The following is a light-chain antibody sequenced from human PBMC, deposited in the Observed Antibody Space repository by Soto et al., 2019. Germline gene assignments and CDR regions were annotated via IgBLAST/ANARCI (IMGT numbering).Light chain of an antibody. V-gene: IGKV1-27*01. CDR3: QNSNSAPRT. CDR2: AAS. J-gene: IGKJ1*01. Sequence: DIQMTQSPSSLSASIGDRVTISCRASQGISNYLAWYQQKPGKVPKLLIYAASTPHSGVPSRFSGRGSRTDFILTISSLQPEDVATYYCQNSNSAPRTFGQGTKVEIK. CDR1: QGISNY.